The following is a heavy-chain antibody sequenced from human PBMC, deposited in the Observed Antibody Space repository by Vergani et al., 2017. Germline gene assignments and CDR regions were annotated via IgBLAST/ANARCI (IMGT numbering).Heavy chain of an antibody. CDR1: GGSISSGGYY. Sequence: QVQLQESGPGLVKPSQTLSLTCTVSGGSISSGGYYWGWIRQHPGKGLEWIGYIYYSGSTYYNPSLKSRVTISVDTSKNQFSLKLSSVTAADTAVYYCARDNSGYDYNWFDPWGQGTLVTVSS. CDR2: IYYSGST. D-gene: IGHD5-12*01. J-gene: IGHJ5*02. CDR3: ARDNSGYDYNWFDP. V-gene: IGHV4-31*03.